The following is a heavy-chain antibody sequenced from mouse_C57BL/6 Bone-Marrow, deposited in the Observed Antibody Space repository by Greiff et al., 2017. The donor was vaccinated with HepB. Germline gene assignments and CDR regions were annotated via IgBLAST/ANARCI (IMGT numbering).Heavy chain of an antibody. J-gene: IGHJ2*01. CDR3: TTSYYGPHFDY. CDR2: IDPENGDT. CDR1: GFNIKDDY. Sequence: EVKVVESGAELVRPGASVKLSCTASGFNIKDDYMHWVKQRPEQGLEWIGWIDPENGDTEYASKFQGKATITADTSSNTAYLQLSSLTSEDTAVYYCTTSYYGPHFDYWGQGTTLTVSS. V-gene: IGHV14-4*01. D-gene: IGHD1-2*01.